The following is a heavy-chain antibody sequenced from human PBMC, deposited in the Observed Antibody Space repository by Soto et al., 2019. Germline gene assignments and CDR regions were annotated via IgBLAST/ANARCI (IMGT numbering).Heavy chain of an antibody. CDR2: ISSSSSYI. CDR1: GFTFSSYS. Sequence: PGGSLRLSCAASGFTFSSYSMNWVRQAPGKGLEWVSSISSSSSYIYYADSVKGRFTISRDNAKNSLYLQMNSLRAEDTAVYYCARDTQPQYCSSTSCYQGSDYYGMDVWGQGTTVTVSS. CDR3: ARDTQPQYCSSTSCYQGSDYYGMDV. J-gene: IGHJ6*02. D-gene: IGHD2-2*01. V-gene: IGHV3-21*01.